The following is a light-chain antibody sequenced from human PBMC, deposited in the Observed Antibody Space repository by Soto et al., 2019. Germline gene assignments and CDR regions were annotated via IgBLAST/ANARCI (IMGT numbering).Light chain of an antibody. CDR3: NSYGGSNNWV. Sequence: QSALTQPASVSGSPGQSITISCTGTSSDVGSYNDVSWFQQHPGKAPKLMIYEVSKRPSGVPERFSGSKSGNTASLTVSGLQAEDEADYYCNSYGGSNNWVFGGGTKLTVL. J-gene: IGLJ3*02. CDR1: SSDVGSYND. CDR2: EVS. V-gene: IGLV2-8*01.